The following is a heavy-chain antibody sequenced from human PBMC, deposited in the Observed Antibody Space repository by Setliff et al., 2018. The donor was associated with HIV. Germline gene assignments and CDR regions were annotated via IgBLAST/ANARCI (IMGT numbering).Heavy chain of an antibody. CDR2: IFISGST. J-gene: IGHJ4*02. Sequence: SETLSLTCTVSGGSIPSNIYYWGWIRQAPGKGLEWIGRIFISGSTNYNPSLKSRVTISVDTSNNQFSLRLRSVTAADTAVYHCARYCSGGSCYNWGQGTLVTVSS. CDR1: GGSIPSNIYY. D-gene: IGHD2-15*01. CDR3: ARYCSGGSCYN. V-gene: IGHV4-39*07.